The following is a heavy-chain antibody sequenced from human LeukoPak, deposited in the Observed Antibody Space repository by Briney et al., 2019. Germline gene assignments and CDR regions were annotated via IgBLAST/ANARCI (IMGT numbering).Heavy chain of an antibody. CDR3: ARAHSYYDSSGYYFDY. CDR1: GFTVSSNY. Sequence: QAGGSLRLSCAASGFTVSSNYMSWVRQAPGKGLEWVSVIYSGGSTNYADSVKGRFTISRDNSKNTLYLQMNSLRAEDTAVYYCARAHSYYDSSGYYFDYWGQGTLVTVSS. D-gene: IGHD3-22*01. CDR2: IYSGGST. V-gene: IGHV3-53*01. J-gene: IGHJ4*02.